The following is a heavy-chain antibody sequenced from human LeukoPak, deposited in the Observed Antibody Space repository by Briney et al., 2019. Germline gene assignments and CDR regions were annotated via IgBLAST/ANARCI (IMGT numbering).Heavy chain of an antibody. CDR2: ISYIGST. J-gene: IGHJ3*02. CDR3: ARDLGTATKGFDI. CDR1: ADSFSSHY. D-gene: IGHD4-17*01. V-gene: IGHV4-59*11. Sequence: SETLSLTCAVSADSFSSHYWTWIRQPPGKGLEWIGYISYIGSTNYNPSLKSRVTISIDTSKNQFSLKMISVTAADTAVYYCARDLGTATKGFDIGGQGTMVSVSA.